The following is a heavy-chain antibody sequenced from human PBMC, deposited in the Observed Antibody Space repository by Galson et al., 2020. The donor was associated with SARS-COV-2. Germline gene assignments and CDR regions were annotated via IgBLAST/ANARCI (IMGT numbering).Heavy chain of an antibody. V-gene: IGHV3-33*01. CDR3: AREVSPHYGMDV. D-gene: IGHD1-20*01. J-gene: IGHJ6*02. Sequence: GESPKISCAASGFTFSSYGMHWVRQAPGKGLEWVAVIWYDGSNKYYADSVKGRFTISRDNSKNTLYLQMNSLRAEDTAVFYCAREVSPHYGMDVWGQGTTVTVSS. CDR1: GFTFSSYG. CDR2: IWYDGSNK.